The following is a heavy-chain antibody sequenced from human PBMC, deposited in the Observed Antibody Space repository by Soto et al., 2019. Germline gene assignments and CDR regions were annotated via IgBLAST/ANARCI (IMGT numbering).Heavy chain of an antibody. J-gene: IGHJ4*02. CDR2: IYPGDSDT. D-gene: IGHD3-10*01. CDR3: ARFSGQLGYYFDY. V-gene: IGHV5-51*03. Sequence: EVQLVQSGAEVKEPGESLRISCKGSGYSFTNYWIGWVRQMPGKGLEWMGIIYPGDSDTRYSPPFQGQVTISADKSISTAYLQWSSLKASDTAMYYCARFSGQLGYYFDYWGQGTLVTVSS. CDR1: GYSFTNYW.